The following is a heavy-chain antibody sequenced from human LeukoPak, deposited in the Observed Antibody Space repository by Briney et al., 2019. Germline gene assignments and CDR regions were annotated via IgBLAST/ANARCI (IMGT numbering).Heavy chain of an antibody. V-gene: IGHV3-48*02. CDR2: ISSSSSTI. D-gene: IGHD1-26*01. CDR1: GFTFSSYS. Sequence: GGSLRLSCAASGFTFSSYSMSWVRQAPGKGLEWVSYISSSSSTIYYADSVKGRFTISRDNAKNSLYLQMNSLRDEDTAVYYCASTRKDKWELLGDYWGQGTLVTVSS. J-gene: IGHJ4*02. CDR3: ASTRKDKWELLGDY.